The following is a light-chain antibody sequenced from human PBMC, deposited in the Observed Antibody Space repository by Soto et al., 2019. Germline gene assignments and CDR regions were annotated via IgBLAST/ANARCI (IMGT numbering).Light chain of an antibody. CDR1: QSLVHSDGNTY. Sequence: DIVLTQTPLSSPVTLGQPASISCRSRQSLVHSDGNTYLNWLQQRPGQPPRLLIYEASDPFSGVPDRFSGSGAGIDFTLEISRVEAEDVGVYYCMQTTQFPLTFGGGTKVEIK. V-gene: IGKV2-24*01. CDR2: EAS. J-gene: IGKJ4*01. CDR3: MQTTQFPLT.